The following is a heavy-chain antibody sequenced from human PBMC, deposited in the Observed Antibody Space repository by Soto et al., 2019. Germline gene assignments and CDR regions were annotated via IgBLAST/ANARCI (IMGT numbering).Heavy chain of an antibody. D-gene: IGHD6-13*01. Sequence: KPSETLSLTCAVHGGSFSAYYWSWIRQPPRKGLEWIGEINHSGSTNYNPSLKSRVTISVDTSKNQFSLKLTSVTAADTAVYYCARVGYSSSWYRRGAFDIWGQGTMVTVSS. CDR3: ARVGYSSSWYRRGAFDI. V-gene: IGHV4-34*01. CDR2: INHSGST. J-gene: IGHJ3*02. CDR1: GGSFSAYY.